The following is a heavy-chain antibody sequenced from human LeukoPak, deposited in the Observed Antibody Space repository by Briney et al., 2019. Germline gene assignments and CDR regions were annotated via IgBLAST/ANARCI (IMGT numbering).Heavy chain of an antibody. Sequence: GGSLRLSCAASGFTFSSYSMNWVRQAPGKGLEWVSAISGSGGSTYYADSVKGRFTISRDNSKNTLYLQMNSLRAEDTAVYYCAKVRRRGYSYGYSYLFDYWGQGTLVTVSS. J-gene: IGHJ4*02. CDR3: AKVRRRGYSYGYSYLFDY. CDR2: ISGSGGST. CDR1: GFTFSSYS. V-gene: IGHV3-23*01. D-gene: IGHD5-18*01.